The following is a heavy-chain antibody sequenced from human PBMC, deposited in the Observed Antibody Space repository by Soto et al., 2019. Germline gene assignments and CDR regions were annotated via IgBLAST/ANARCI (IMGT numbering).Heavy chain of an antibody. CDR2: IYYSGST. D-gene: IGHD6-19*01. V-gene: IGHV4-59*08. Sequence: SETLSLTCTVSGGSISSYYWIWIRQPPGKGLEWIGYIYYSGSTNYNPSLKSRVTISVDTSKNQFSLKLSSVTAADTAVYYCARLAVATSFDYWGQGTLVTVSS. J-gene: IGHJ4*02. CDR3: ARLAVATSFDY. CDR1: GGSISSYY.